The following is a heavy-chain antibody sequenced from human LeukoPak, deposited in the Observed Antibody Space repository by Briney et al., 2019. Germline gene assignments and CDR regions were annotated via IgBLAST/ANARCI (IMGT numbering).Heavy chain of an antibody. CDR1: GYSFTSYW. CDR2: IYPGDSES. V-gene: IGHV5-51*01. J-gene: IGHJ1*01. D-gene: IGHD2-15*01. CDR3: ARTGYCSGGTCSHSGYFQH. Sequence: GESLKISCKGSGYSFTSYWIGWVRQMPGKGREWMGIIYPGDSESRYSPSFQGQVTMSADKSISTAYLQWSSLKASDTAMYYCARTGYCSGGTCSHSGYFQHWGQGTLVTVSS.